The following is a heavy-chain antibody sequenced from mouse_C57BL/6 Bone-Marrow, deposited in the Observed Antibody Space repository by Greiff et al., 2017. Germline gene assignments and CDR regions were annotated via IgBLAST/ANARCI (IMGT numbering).Heavy chain of an antibody. CDR3: ARYYDGSRGAMDY. J-gene: IGHJ4*01. D-gene: IGHD1-1*01. CDR1: GYTFTSYG. V-gene: IGHV1-81*01. CDR2: IYPRSGNT. Sequence: VQLQQSGAELARPGASVKLSCKASGYTFTSYGISWVKQRTGQGLEWIGEIYPRSGNTYYNEKFKGKATLTADKYSSTAYRELRSLTSEDSAVYFCARYYDGSRGAMDYWGQGTSVTVSS.